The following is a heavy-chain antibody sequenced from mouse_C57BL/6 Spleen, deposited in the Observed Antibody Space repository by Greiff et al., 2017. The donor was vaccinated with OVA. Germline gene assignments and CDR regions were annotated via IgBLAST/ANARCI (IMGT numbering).Heavy chain of an antibody. CDR2: IDPSDSYT. CDR1: GYTFTSYW. J-gene: IGHJ2*01. V-gene: IGHV1-50*01. CDR3: ARGSEGY. Sequence: VQLQQPGAELVKPGASVKLSCKASGYTFTSYWMQCVKQRPGQGLEWIGEIDPSDSYTNYNQKFKGKATLTVDTSSSTAYMQLSSLTSEDSAVYYCARGSEGYWGQGTTLTVSS.